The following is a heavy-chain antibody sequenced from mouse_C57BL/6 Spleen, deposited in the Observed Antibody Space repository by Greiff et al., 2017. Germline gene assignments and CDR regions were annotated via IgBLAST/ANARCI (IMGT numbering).Heavy chain of an antibody. J-gene: IGHJ3*01. CDR1: GYTFTSYW. Sequence: QVQLQQPGAELVKPGASVKLSCKASGYTFTSYWMHWVKQKPGQGLEWIGMIHPNSGSTNYNEKFKSKATLTVDKSSSTAYMQLISLTSDDSAVYYCASSSYGSCLFAYWGQGTLVTVSA. V-gene: IGHV1-64*01. D-gene: IGHD1-1*01. CDR2: IHPNSGST. CDR3: ASSSYGSCLFAY.